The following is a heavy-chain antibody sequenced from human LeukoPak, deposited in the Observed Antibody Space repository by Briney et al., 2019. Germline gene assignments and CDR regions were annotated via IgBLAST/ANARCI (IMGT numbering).Heavy chain of an antibody. CDR1: GFTFSSYG. CDR3: ARNFAS. J-gene: IGHJ4*02. CDR2: ISNSGSTL. Sequence: GGSLRLSCAASGFTFSSYGMDWVRQAPGKGLEGVSYISNSGSTLYYPDSVRGRFTISRDNAKNSLYLQMNSLRAEDTAVYYCARNFASWGQGTLVTVSS. V-gene: IGHV3-48*03.